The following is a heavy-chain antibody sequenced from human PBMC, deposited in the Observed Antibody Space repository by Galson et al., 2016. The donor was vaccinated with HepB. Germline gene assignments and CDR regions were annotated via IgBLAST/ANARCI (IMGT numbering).Heavy chain of an antibody. CDR2: INQPASEK. CDR3: VRVHDVTLNHLLGALDV. Sequence: SLRLSCAASGFAFSSHWMTWVRQAPGKGLEWVANINQPASEKYYVDSVKGRFTISRDNAKNSLFLQMNSLRGEDAGVYYCVRVHDVTLNHLLGALDVWGQGTTVAVSS. V-gene: IGHV3-7*05. CDR1: GFAFSSHW. J-gene: IGHJ6*02. D-gene: IGHD3-10*01.